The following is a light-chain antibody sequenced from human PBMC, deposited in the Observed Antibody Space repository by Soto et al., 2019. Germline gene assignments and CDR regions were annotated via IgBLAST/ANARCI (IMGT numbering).Light chain of an antibody. J-gene: IGKJ2*01. Sequence: DIQLTQPPSPLPPPVEDRATTTGQASRAISNYLNCYQQKPGKAPKLLIYDESNLETGVPSRFSGSGSGTDFTFTISSLQPEDIATYYCQQYDNLPPYTFGQGTKLEIK. CDR3: QQYDNLPPYT. V-gene: IGKV1-33*01. CDR1: RAISNY. CDR2: DES.